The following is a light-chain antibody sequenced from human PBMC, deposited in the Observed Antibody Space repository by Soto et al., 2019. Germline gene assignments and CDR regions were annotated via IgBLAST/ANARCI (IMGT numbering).Light chain of an antibody. CDR3: QQYGTSPLFT. V-gene: IGKV3-20*01. CDR1: QSVFRSY. J-gene: IGKJ3*01. Sequence: EIVLTQSPGTLSLSPGERATLSCRASQSVFRSYLAWYQQKPGQAPRLLIYDASRRPTGIPDRFSGSGSGTDFTLSISRVEPEDFAVYYCQQYGTSPLFTFGAGTKVDIK. CDR2: DAS.